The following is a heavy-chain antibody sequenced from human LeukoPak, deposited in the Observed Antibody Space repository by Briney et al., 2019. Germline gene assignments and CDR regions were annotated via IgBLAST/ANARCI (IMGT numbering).Heavy chain of an antibody. J-gene: IGHJ6*03. CDR3: ARDNGSGYTKGYEHYYYYLDV. CDR2: IHSGGTI. Sequence: PSETLSLTCTVSGDSITDDYYTWIRQPAGKGLEWIGRIHSGGTINYNPSLMSRVTLSIDKSKKYISLILTSVTAADTALYYCARDNGSGYTKGYEHYYYYLDVWGKGTTVTVSS. D-gene: IGHD3-3*02. V-gene: IGHV4-4*07. CDR1: GDSITDDY.